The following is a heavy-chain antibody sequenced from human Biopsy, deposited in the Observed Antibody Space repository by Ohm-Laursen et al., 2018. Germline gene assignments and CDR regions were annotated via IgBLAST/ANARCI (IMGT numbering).Heavy chain of an antibody. J-gene: IGHJ4*02. CDR1: GGSTRDHY. V-gene: IGHV4-59*11. Sequence: TLSLTCSVSGGSTRDHYWNWIRQSPGKGLEWIGYILSMGGTKYNPSLKSRVTISEDMSRNRVSMSLNSVTAADTAVYFCARELVDMATLDYHFDRWGRGTLVTVSS. CDR2: ILSMGGT. D-gene: IGHD5-24*01. CDR3: ARELVDMATLDYHFDR.